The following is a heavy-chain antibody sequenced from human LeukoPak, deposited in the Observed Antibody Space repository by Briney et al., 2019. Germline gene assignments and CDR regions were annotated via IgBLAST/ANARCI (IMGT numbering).Heavy chain of an antibody. D-gene: IGHD1-20*01. CDR1: GDSISTSY. Sequence: PSETLSLTCTVSGDSISTSYWSWIRQPAGKRMEWIGRIFASGETNYNPSLESRVITSRDTSNNQFFLRLTSVTAADTAVYYCARDRYTWHDRDWFDSWGQGTLVTVSS. V-gene: IGHV4-4*07. CDR2: IFASGET. J-gene: IGHJ5*01. CDR3: ARDRYTWHDRDWFDS.